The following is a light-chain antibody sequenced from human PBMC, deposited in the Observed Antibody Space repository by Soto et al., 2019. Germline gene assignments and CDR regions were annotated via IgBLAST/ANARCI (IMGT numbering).Light chain of an antibody. CDR3: QNYDSAPIT. J-gene: IGKJ5*01. CDR1: QDIRNY. CDR2: AAS. V-gene: IGKV1-27*01. Sequence: DIPMTQSPSSLSASVGTRVSITCRASQDIRNYLAWYQQKPGKVPKVLIYAASTLQPGVPSRFSGSGSGTDFTLTINSLQPDDIGTYFCQNYDSAPITFGQGTRLEIK.